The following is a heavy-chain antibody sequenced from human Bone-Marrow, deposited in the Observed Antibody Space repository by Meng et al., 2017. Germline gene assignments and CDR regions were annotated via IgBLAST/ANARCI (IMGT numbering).Heavy chain of an antibody. Sequence: QVRLGKAGAEVKKPGSPVKVSCKASGGTFSSYAISWVRQAPGQGLEWMGGIIPIFGTANYAQKFQGRVTITADKSTSTAYMELSSLRSEDTAVYYCARETHYYDSRYFDYWGQGTLVTVSS. J-gene: IGHJ4*02. CDR2: IIPIFGTA. V-gene: IGHV1-69*06. CDR1: GGTFSSYA. CDR3: ARETHYYDSRYFDY. D-gene: IGHD3-22*01.